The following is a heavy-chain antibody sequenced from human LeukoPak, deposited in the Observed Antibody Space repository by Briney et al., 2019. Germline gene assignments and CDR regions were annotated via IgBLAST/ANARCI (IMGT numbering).Heavy chain of an antibody. CDR1: GFTFSSYA. D-gene: IGHD1-26*01. J-gene: IGHJ6*03. CDR2: ISGSGGST. V-gene: IGHV3-23*01. Sequence: GGSLRLSCAASGFTFSSYAMSWVRQAPGKGLEWVSAISGSGGSTYYADSVKGRFTISRDNSKNTLYLQMNSLGAEDTAVYYCARGRSGATIYYYYMDVWGKGTTVTVSS. CDR3: ARGRSGATIYYYYMDV.